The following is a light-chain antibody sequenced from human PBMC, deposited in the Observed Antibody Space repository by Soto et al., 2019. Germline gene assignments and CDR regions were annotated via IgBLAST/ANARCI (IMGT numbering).Light chain of an antibody. Sequence: EIGLSQSPVTLSLSRGERATRSCRASQSLSSSYFAWYQHKPGQGPRLLIYGAFTRATGIPDRFSGSGSGTDFTLTISRLEPEDFAVYYCQQHETLITFGQGTRLEI. J-gene: IGKJ5*01. V-gene: IGKV3-20*01. CDR3: QQHETLIT. CDR2: GAF. CDR1: QSLSSSY.